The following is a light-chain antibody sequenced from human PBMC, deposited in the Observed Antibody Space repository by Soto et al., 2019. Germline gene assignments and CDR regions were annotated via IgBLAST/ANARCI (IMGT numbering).Light chain of an antibody. V-gene: IGLV1-47*01. CDR3: AAWDDSLSGRDV. CDR2: TNN. J-gene: IGLJ1*01. Sequence: QSVLTQPPSASGTPGQRVTISCSGSSSNIGTNYVYWYQQVPGTAPKLLIYTNNQRPSGVPDRFSGSKSGTSASLAISGLRFEDEADYFCAAWDDSLSGRDVFGTGTKLTVL. CDR1: SSNIGTNY.